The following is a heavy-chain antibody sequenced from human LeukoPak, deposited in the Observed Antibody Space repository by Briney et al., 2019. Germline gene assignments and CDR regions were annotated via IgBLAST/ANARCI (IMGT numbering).Heavy chain of an antibody. CDR2: ISGSGGST. D-gene: IGHD1-1*01. V-gene: IGHV3-23*01. CDR3: AKAYWNECYFDY. CDR1: GFTFSSYA. J-gene: IGHJ4*02. Sequence: PGGSLRLSCAASGFTFSSYAMNWVRQAPGKGLEWVSAISGSGGSTYYTDSVKGRFTISRDNSRNTLFLQMNSLRAEDTAVYYCAKAYWNECYFDYWGQGTLVTVSS.